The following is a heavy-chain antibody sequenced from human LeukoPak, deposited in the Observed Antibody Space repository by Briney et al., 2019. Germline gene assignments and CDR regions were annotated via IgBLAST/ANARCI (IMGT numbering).Heavy chain of an antibody. D-gene: IGHD4-17*01. Sequence: KPGGSLRLSCAASRFTFRDHFMSWIRQPPGKGLGYVSYISSSGSDTYYSDSVKGRFTVSRDNAKNSLFLQMNSLRAEDTAVYYCATAPTEDGDGSSPGYWGQGTLVTVSS. CDR2: ISSSGSDT. CDR1: RFTFRDHF. CDR3: ATAPTEDGDGSSPGY. V-gene: IGHV3-11*04. J-gene: IGHJ4*02.